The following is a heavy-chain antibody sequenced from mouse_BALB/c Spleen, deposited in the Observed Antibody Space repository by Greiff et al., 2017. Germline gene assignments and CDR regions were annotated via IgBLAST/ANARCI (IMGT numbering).Heavy chain of an antibody. J-gene: IGHJ4*01. CDR1: GFTFNTYA. CDR2: IRSKSNNYAP. Sequence: EVQLVESGGGLVQPKGSLKLSCAASGFTFNTYAMHWVCQAPGKGVEWVASIRSKSNNYAPYYADSVKDRFTISRDDSQSMLYLQMNNLKTEDTAMYYCVRGGYYGYFYAMDYWGQGTSVTVSS. CDR3: VRGGYYGYFYAMDY. D-gene: IGHD2-3*01. V-gene: IGHV10-3*03.